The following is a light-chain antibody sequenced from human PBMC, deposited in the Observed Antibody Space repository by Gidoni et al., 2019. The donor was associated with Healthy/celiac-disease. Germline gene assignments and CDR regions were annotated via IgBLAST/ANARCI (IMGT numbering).Light chain of an antibody. J-gene: IGKJ2*01. V-gene: IGKV3-20*01. CDR1: QTISINY. CDR2: GTS. Sequence: EIVLTHSPGTLSLSPGERATPSCTTSQTISINYLAWYQQKPGQAPSLLIYGTSSRATGIPDRFSGSGSGTDFTLTISRLEPEDFAVFYCQHYGSSPPEYTFGQGTKLEIK. CDR3: QHYGSSPPEYT.